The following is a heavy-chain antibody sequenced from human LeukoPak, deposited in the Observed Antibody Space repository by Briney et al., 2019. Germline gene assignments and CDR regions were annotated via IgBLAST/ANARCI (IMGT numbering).Heavy chain of an antibody. CDR3: ARQGGDYVVDAFDI. V-gene: IGHV4-38-2*01. CDR2: IYHSGST. Sequence: SETLSLTCAVSGYSISSGYYWGWIRQPPGKGLEWIGSIYHSGSTYYIPSLKSRVTISVDTSKNQFSLKPSSVTAADTAVYYCARQGGDYVVDAFDIWGQGTMVTVSS. J-gene: IGHJ3*02. D-gene: IGHD4-17*01. CDR1: GYSISSGYY.